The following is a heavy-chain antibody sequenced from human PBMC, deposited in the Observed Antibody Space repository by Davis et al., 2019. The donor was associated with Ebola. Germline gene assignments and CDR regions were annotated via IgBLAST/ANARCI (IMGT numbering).Heavy chain of an antibody. J-gene: IGHJ5*02. D-gene: IGHD2-2*01. CDR2: INPNSGGT. Sequence: ASVKVSCKASGGTFSSYAISWVRQAPGQGLEWMGWINPNSGGTNYAQKFQGRVTMTRDTSISTAYMEPRSLRSDDTAVYYCARDVVPAARSECWFDPWGQGTLVTVSS. CDR3: ARDVVPAARSECWFDP. V-gene: IGHV1-2*02. CDR1: GGTFSSYA.